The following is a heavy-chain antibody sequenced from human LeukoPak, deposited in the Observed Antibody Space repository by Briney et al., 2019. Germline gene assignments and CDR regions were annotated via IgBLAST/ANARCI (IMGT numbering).Heavy chain of an antibody. D-gene: IGHD3-10*01. J-gene: IGHJ3*02. CDR1: GGSFSGYY. CDR3: ARLSWASGLDT. Sequence: PSETLSLTCAFYGGSFSGYYWSWIRQPPGKGLEWIGEINHSGSTNYNPSLKSRVTISVDTSKNQFSLKLSSVTAADTAVYYCARLSWASGLDTWGQGTMVTVSS. CDR2: INHSGST. V-gene: IGHV4-34*01.